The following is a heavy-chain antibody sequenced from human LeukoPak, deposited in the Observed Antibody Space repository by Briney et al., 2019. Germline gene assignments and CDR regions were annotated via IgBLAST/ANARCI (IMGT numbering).Heavy chain of an antibody. V-gene: IGHV4-39*07. CDR1: GGSISSSSYY. Sequence: SETLSLTCTVSGGSISSSSYYRGWIRQPPGKGLEWIGSIYYSGSTYHNPSLKSRVTISVDTSKNQFSLKLSSVTAADTAVYYCARERGYCSSTSCYTDSYYYMDVWGKGTTVTVSS. CDR3: ARERGYCSSTSCYTDSYYYMDV. J-gene: IGHJ6*03. D-gene: IGHD2-2*02. CDR2: IYYSGST.